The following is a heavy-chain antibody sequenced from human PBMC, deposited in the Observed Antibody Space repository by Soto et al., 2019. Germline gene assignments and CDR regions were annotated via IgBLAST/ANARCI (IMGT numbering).Heavy chain of an antibody. CDR2: IFSNDEK. CDR3: ARMRYYYYYGMDV. CDR1: GFSLSNARMG. Sequence: QVTLKESGPVLVEPTETLTLTCTVSGFSLSNARMGVSWIRQPPGKALEWLAHIFSNDEKSYSTSLKSRLTISKDTSKSQVVLTMTNMDPVDTATYYCARMRYYYYYGMDVWGQGTTVTVSS. J-gene: IGHJ6*02. V-gene: IGHV2-26*01.